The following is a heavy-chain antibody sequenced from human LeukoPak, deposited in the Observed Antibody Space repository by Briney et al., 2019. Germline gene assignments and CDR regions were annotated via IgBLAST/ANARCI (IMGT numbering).Heavy chain of an antibody. D-gene: IGHD2-2*01. Sequence: AGGSLRLSWAASGFTFSSYSMNWVRQAPGKGLEWVSSISSSSSYIYYADSVKGRFTISRDNAKNSLYLQMNSLRAEDTAVYYCARGPVVPAAIGAFDIWGQGTMVTVSS. CDR2: ISSSSSYI. CDR3: ARGPVVPAAIGAFDI. V-gene: IGHV3-21*01. J-gene: IGHJ3*02. CDR1: GFTFSSYS.